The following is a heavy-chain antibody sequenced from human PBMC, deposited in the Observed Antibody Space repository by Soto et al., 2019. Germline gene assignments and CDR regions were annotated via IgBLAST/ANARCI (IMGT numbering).Heavy chain of an antibody. J-gene: IGHJ4*02. CDR2: AAYSGGT. D-gene: IGHD2-15*01. V-gene: IGHV4-39*01. CDR3: AKVVVGATSHSDFDS. Sequence: QLQLQESGPGLVRPSETLSLTYTVSGGSIANNNYFWGWVRQPPGKGLEWIGSAAYSGGTYKNPSLKSRVTVSVDTSKNQFSLKLTSVTAADTAVYYCAKVVVGATSHSDFDSWGQGTLVTVSS. CDR1: GGSIANNNYF.